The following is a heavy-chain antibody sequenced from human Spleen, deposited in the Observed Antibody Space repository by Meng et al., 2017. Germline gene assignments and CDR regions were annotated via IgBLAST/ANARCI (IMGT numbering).Heavy chain of an antibody. V-gene: IGHV5-51*01. CDR1: GYSFTTYW. J-gene: IGHJ3*02. D-gene: IGHD5-24*01. Sequence: GESLKISCKGSGYSFTTYWIGWVRQMPGKGLEWMGIIYPGDSDTRYSPSFQGQVTISADKSSDTAYLQWSSLKASDTAMYYCAREGVLATVRDAFDIWGQGTMVTVSS. CDR3: AREGVLATVRDAFDI. CDR2: IYPGDSDT.